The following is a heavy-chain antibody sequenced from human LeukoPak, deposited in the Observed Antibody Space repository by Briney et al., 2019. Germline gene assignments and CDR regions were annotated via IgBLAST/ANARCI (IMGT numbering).Heavy chain of an antibody. V-gene: IGHV4-39*07. CDR3: ARSELLWFGGVNSGFDY. CDR1: GGSISTNNYY. CDR2: ISYSGTT. Sequence: SETLSLTCTVSGGSISTNNYYWGWIRQPPGKGLEWIGSISYSGTTYYNPSLKSRVTISIDTSRNQFSLKVTSVTAADTAVYYCARSELLWFGGVNSGFDYWGQGTLVTVSS. D-gene: IGHD3-10*01. J-gene: IGHJ4*02.